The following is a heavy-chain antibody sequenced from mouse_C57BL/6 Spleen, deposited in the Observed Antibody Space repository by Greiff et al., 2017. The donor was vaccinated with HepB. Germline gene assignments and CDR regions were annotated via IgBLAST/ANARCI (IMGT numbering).Heavy chain of an antibody. CDR2: INPNNGGT. D-gene: IGHD4-1*01. CDR3: ARSGTGTEGFAY. Sequence: VQLQQSGPELVKPGASVKISCKASGYTFTDYYMNWVKQSHGKSLEWIGDINPNNGGTSYNQKFKGKATLTVDKSSSTAYMELRSLTSEDSAVYYCARSGTGTEGFAYWGQGTLVTVSA. CDR1: GYTFTDYY. V-gene: IGHV1-26*01. J-gene: IGHJ3*01.